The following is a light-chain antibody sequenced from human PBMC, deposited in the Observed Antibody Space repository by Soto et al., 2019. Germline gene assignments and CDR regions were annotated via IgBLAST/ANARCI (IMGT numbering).Light chain of an antibody. CDR1: QSISSW. J-gene: IGKJ2*01. Sequence: DIQMTQSPSTLSASVGDRVTITCRASQSISSWLAWYQQKPGKAPKLLIYKASRLEGGVPSRFSGSGSGTEFTLTISSLQPDDFATYYCQQNRAFGQGTKLEIK. CDR3: QQNRA. V-gene: IGKV1-5*03. CDR2: KAS.